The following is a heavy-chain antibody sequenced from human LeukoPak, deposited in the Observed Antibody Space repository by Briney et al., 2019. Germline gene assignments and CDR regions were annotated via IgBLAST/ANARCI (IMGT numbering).Heavy chain of an antibody. J-gene: IGHJ6*03. Sequence: SETLSLTCTVSGGSISSGSYYWSWIRQPAGKGLEWIGRIYTGGSTNYNPSLKSRVTISVDTSKNQFSLKLSSVTAADTAVYYCARDYTGSYYYYYMDVWGKGTTVTVSS. CDR2: IYTGGST. CDR1: GGSISSGSYY. D-gene: IGHD2-8*02. CDR3: ARDYTGSYYYYYMDV. V-gene: IGHV4-61*02.